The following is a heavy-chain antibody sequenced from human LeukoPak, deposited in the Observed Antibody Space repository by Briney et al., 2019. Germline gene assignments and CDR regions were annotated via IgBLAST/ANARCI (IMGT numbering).Heavy chain of an antibody. Sequence: PGGSLRLSCAASGFTFSSYGMHWVRQAPGKGLEWVAVIWYDGSNKYYADSVKGRFTISRDNSKNTLFLQMNSLRAEDTAVYYCAKRGDGSGWYYLDYWGQGTLVSVSS. D-gene: IGHD6-19*01. V-gene: IGHV3-30*02. CDR3: AKRGDGSGWYYLDY. J-gene: IGHJ4*02. CDR1: GFTFSSYG. CDR2: IWYDGSNK.